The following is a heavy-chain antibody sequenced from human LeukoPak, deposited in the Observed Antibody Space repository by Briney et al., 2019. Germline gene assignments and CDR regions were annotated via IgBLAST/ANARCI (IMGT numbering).Heavy chain of an antibody. CDR3: ARGHTVTTVYYYYGMDV. CDR2: ITRSGTNT. J-gene: IGHJ6*02. Sequence: GGSLRLSCAASGITLNIFAMNWVRQARGKGLEWVSAITRSGTNTFYRDSVKGRFTVSRDNSKNTIFLQMNTLRAEDSAVYYCARGHTVTTVYYYYGMDVWGQGTTVTVSS. V-gene: IGHV3-23*01. CDR1: GITLNIFA. D-gene: IGHD4-17*01.